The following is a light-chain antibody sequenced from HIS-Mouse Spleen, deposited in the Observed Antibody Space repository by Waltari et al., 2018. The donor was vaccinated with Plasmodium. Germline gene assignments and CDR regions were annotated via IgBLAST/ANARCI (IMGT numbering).Light chain of an antibody. Sequence: QSALTQPPSASGSPGQSVPISCTGTRRDDCGFNYFSWYQQHPGKAPKLMIYEVSKRPSGGHDRVSGAKSGNTASLTVSGLQAEDEADYYCSSYAGSNNVVFGGGTKLTVL. CDR3: SSYAGSNNVV. V-gene: IGLV2-8*01. CDR2: EVS. J-gene: IGLJ2*01. CDR1: RRDDCGFNY.